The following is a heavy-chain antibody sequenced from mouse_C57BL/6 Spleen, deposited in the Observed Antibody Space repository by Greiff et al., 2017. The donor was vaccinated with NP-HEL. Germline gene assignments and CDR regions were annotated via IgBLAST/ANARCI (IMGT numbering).Heavy chain of an antibody. CDR1: GYTFTTSW. D-gene: IGHD1-1*02. J-gene: IGHJ1*03. Sequence: QVQLQQPGAELVMPGASVKLSCKASGYTFTTSWMPWVKQRPGQGLEWIGGIDPSDSDTNYNQKFKGKSTLTVDKSSSTAYMQLSSLTSEDSAVYYCARSGSTRYFDVWGTGTTVTVSS. CDR2: IDPSDSDT. V-gene: IGHV1-69*01. CDR3: ARSGSTRYFDV.